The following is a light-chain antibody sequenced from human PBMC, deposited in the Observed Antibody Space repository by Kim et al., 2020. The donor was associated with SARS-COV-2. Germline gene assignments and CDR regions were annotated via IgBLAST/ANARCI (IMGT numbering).Light chain of an antibody. V-gene: IGKV1-5*03. J-gene: IGKJ2*01. CDR1: QTISTW. Sequence: DIQMTQSPSTLSASVGDRVTITCRASQTISTWLAWYQQKAGKAPKLLIYEASSSESGVPSRFSGSGSGTEFTLTISSLQPDDFATYYCKQYDNYPYTFGQGTKLEI. CDR2: EAS. CDR3: KQYDNYPYT.